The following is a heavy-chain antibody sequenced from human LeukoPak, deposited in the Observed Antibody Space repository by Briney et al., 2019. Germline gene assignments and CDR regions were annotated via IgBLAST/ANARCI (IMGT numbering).Heavy chain of an antibody. J-gene: IGHJ4*02. CDR3: ARVDYGDYGTYFDY. CDR1: GGSISSSSSY. D-gene: IGHD4-17*01. CDR2: IYYSGST. V-gene: IGHV4-39*01. Sequence: PSETLSLTCTVSGGSISSSSSYWGWIRQPPGKGLEWIGSIYYSGSTYYNPSLKSRVTISVDTSKNQFSLKLSSVTAADTAVYYCARVDYGDYGTYFDYWGQGTLVTVSS.